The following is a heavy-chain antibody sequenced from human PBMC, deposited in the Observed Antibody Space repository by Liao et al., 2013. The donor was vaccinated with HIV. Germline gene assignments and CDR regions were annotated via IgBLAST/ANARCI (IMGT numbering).Heavy chain of an antibody. CDR1: GGSISSYY. Sequence: QVQLQESGPGLVKPSETLSLICTVSGGSISSYYWSWIRQPAGKGLEWIGRIYTSGSTNYNPSLKNQFSLKLSSVTAADTAVYYCARDNYGDYFDYWGQGTLVTVSS. V-gene: IGHV4-4*07. CDR3: ARDNYGDYFDY. J-gene: IGHJ4*02. CDR2: IYTSGST. D-gene: IGHD4-17*01.